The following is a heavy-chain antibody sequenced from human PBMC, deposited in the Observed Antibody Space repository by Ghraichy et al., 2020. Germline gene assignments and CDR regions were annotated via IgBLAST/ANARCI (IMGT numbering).Heavy chain of an antibody. D-gene: IGHD5-18*01. CDR1: GGSISSGGYY. Sequence: SETLSLTCTVSGGSISSGGYYWSWIRQHPGKGLEWIGYIYYSGSTYYNPSLKSRVTISVDTSKNQFSLKLSSVTAADTAVYYCAGGDTAMVTFDYWGQGTLVTVSS. V-gene: IGHV4-31*03. J-gene: IGHJ4*02. CDR2: IYYSGST. CDR3: AGGDTAMVTFDY.